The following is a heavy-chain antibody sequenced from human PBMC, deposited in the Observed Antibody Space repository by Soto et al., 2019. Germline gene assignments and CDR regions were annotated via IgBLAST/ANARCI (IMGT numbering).Heavy chain of an antibody. D-gene: IGHD2-15*01. Sequence: SQTLSLTCAISGDSVSSNSAAWNWIRQSPSRGLEWLGGTYYRSKWYNDYAVSVKSRITINPDTSKNQFSLQLNSVTPEDTAVYYCARGTVVSIVYYYYGMDVWGQGTTVTVSS. V-gene: IGHV6-1*01. CDR1: GDSVSSNSAA. CDR3: ARGTVVSIVYYYYGMDV. CDR2: TYYRSKWYN. J-gene: IGHJ6*02.